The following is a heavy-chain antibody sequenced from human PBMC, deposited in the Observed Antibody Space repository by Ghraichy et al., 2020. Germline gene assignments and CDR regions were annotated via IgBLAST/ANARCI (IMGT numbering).Heavy chain of an antibody. D-gene: IGHD3-16*01. CDR1: GGSISSYY. CDR2: IYYSGST. CDR3: ARLSSPYGVTFGYYYYGMDV. V-gene: IGHV4-59*08. Sequence: SETLSLTCTVSGGSISSYYWSWIRQPPGKGLEWIGYIYYSGSTNYNPSLKSRVTISVDTSKNQFSLKLSSVTAADTAVYYCARLSSPYGVTFGYYYYGMDVWGQGTTVTVSS. J-gene: IGHJ6*02.